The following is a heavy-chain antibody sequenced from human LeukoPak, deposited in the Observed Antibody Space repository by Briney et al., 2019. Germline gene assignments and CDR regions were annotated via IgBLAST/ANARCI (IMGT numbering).Heavy chain of an antibody. CDR1: GGSISSHY. Sequence: SETLSLTCTVSGGSISSHYWSWIRQPPGKGLEWIGYIYYSGSTNYNPSLKSRVTISVDTSKNQCSLKLSSVTAADTAVYYCARDADGYFHYWGQGTLVTVSS. CDR3: ARDADGYFHY. D-gene: IGHD5-24*01. CDR2: IYYSGST. J-gene: IGHJ4*02. V-gene: IGHV4-59*11.